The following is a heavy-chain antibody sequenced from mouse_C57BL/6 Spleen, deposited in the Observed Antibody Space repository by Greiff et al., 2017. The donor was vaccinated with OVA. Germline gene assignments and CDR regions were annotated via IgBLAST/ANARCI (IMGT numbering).Heavy chain of an antibody. CDR3: VRQGGNYDVMDY. Sequence: EVKLMESGGGLVQPKGSLKLSCAASGFSFNTYAMNWVRQAPGKGLEWVARIRSKSNNYATYYADSVKDRFTISRDDSESMLYLQMNNLKTEDTAMYYCVRQGGNYDVMDYWGQGTSVTVSS. D-gene: IGHD2-1*01. CDR1: GFSFNTYA. V-gene: IGHV10-1*01. CDR2: IRSKSNNYAT. J-gene: IGHJ4*01.